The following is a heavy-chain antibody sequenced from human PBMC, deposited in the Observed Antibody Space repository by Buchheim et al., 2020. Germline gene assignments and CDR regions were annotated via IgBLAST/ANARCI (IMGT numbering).Heavy chain of an antibody. D-gene: IGHD3-16*01. V-gene: IGHV4-59*01. CDR2: IYYSGST. CDR1: GGSINSYY. Sequence: QVQLQESGPGLVKPSETLSLTCTVSGGSINSYYWSWIRQPPGKGLEWIGYIYYSGSTNYNPSLKSRVTISVDTSKNQFSLRLSSVTAADTAIYYCARDRRLFEEYYYYYGMDVWGQGTT. J-gene: IGHJ6*02. CDR3: ARDRRLFEEYYYYYGMDV.